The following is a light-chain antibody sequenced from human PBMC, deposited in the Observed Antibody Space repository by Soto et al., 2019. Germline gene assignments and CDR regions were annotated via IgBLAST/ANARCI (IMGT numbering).Light chain of an antibody. CDR1: SSDVGGYNY. Sequence: QSALTQPRSVSGSPGQSVTISCTGTSSDVGGYNYVSWYQQHPGKAPKVMIYDVSERPSGVPDRFSGSKSGNTASLTISGLQAEDEADYYCRSYAGSPRYVFGTGPKLTVL. CDR2: DVS. J-gene: IGLJ1*01. CDR3: RSYAGSPRYV. V-gene: IGLV2-11*01.